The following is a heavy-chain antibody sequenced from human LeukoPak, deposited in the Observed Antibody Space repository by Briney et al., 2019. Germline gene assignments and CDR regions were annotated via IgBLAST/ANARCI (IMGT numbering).Heavy chain of an antibody. CDR3: ARAKEMATTHVDY. V-gene: IGHV1-69*05. J-gene: IGHJ4*02. CDR1: GGTFSSYA. Sequence: RASVKVSCKASGGTFSSYAISWVRQAPGQELEWMGGIIPIFGTANYAQKFQGRVTITTDESTSTAYMELSSLRSEDTAVYYCARAKEMATTHVDYWGQGTLVTVSS. CDR2: IIPIFGTA. D-gene: IGHD5-24*01.